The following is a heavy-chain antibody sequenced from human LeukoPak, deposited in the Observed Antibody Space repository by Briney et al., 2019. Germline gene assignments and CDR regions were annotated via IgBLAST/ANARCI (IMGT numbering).Heavy chain of an antibody. J-gene: IGHJ4*02. V-gene: IGHV4-39*07. D-gene: IGHD6-13*01. Sequence: PSETLSLTCTVSGGSITSSSYYWGWIRQPPGKGLEWIGSIYYSGSTHYSPSLKSRVTISVDTSKNQFSLKLSSVTAADTAVYYCARDDIAAAGTGKDYWGQGTLVTVSS. CDR1: GGSITSSSYY. CDR2: IYYSGST. CDR3: ARDDIAAAGTGKDY.